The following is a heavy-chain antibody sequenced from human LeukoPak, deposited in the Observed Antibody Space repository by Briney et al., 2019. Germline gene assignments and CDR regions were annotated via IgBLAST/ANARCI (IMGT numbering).Heavy chain of an antibody. Sequence: GGSLRLSCAASGFTFRHYYMNWVRLAPGKGLAWVANIREDGSDDTYEASEKGRFTISRDNAKNSLYLLMNSLRAEDTAVYYCARDRDYYDSSPDAFDIWGQGTMVTVSS. D-gene: IGHD3-22*01. V-gene: IGHV3-7*01. CDR2: IREDGSDD. J-gene: IGHJ3*02. CDR1: GFTFRHYY. CDR3: ARDRDYYDSSPDAFDI.